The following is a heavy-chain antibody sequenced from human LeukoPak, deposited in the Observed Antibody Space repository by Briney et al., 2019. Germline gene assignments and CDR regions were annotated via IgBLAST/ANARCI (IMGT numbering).Heavy chain of an antibody. D-gene: IGHD3-3*01. CDR2: INHSGST. Sequence: SETLSLTCAVYGGSFSGYYWSWIRQPPGKGLEWIGEINHSGSTNYNPSLKSRVTISADTSKNQFSLKLSSVTAADTAVYYCARSGLRITIFGVVGNWFDPWGQGTLVTVSS. CDR3: ARSGLRITIFGVVGNWFDP. V-gene: IGHV4-34*01. J-gene: IGHJ5*02. CDR1: GGSFSGYY.